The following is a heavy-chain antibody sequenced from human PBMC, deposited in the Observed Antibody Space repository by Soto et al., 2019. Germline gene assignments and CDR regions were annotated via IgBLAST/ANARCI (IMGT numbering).Heavy chain of an antibody. D-gene: IGHD6-19*01. CDR3: AKGPGWLSNYYYYYMDV. J-gene: IGHJ6*03. CDR2: ISGSGGST. V-gene: IGHV3-23*01. CDR1: GFTFSSYA. Sequence: GGSLRLSCAASGFTFSSYAMSWVRQAPGKGLEWVSAISGSGGSTYYADSVKDRFTISRDNSKNTLYLQMNSLRAEDTAVYYCAKGPGWLSNYYYYYMDVWGKGTTVTVSS.